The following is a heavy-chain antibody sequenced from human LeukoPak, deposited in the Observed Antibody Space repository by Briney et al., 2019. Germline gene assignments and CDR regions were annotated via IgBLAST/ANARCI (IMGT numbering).Heavy chain of an antibody. CDR3: ARVGGSYYDSSGYLDY. V-gene: IGHV3-53*01. CDR1: GFTVSSNY. CDR2: IYSGGST. D-gene: IGHD3-22*01. J-gene: IGHJ4*02. Sequence: GGSLRLSCAASGFTVSSNYMSWVRQAPGKGLEWVSVIYSGGSTYYADSVKGRFTISRDNSKNTLYLQMNSLRAEDTAVYYCARVGGSYYDSSGYLDYWGQGTLDTVSS.